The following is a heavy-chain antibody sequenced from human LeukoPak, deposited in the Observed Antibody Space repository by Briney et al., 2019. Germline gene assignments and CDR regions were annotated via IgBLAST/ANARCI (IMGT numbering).Heavy chain of an antibody. CDR3: AKRLGDPRAFDY. V-gene: IGHV3-23*01. CDR1: GFTFSNYA. D-gene: IGHD2-21*02. CDR2: ISGSSGTI. J-gene: IGHJ4*02. Sequence: GGSLRLSCAASGFTFSNYAMNWVRQAPGKGLEWVSGISGSSGTINYAAPVKGRFTISRDKSRNTLYLQMNSLRADDTAVYYCAKRLGDPRAFDYWGQGTLVTVSS.